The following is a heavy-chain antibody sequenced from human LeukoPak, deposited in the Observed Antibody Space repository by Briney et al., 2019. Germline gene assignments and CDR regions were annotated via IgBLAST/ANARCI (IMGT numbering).Heavy chain of an antibody. CDR3: AKVSAYYSASGFDS. D-gene: IGHD3-10*01. Sequence: GGSLRLSCAASGFTFSSYGMHWVRQAPGKGLEWVAVISYDGSNKYYADSVKGRFTISRDNSQNTMYLQMNSLRPEATAVYYCAKVSAYYSASGFDSWGQGTLVTVSS. J-gene: IGHJ4*02. V-gene: IGHV3-30*18. CDR1: GFTFSSYG. CDR2: ISYDGSNK.